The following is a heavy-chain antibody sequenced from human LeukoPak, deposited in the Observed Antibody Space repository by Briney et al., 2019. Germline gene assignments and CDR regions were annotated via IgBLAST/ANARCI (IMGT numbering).Heavy chain of an antibody. Sequence: GGSLRLSCAASGFTFSNYCMHWVRQAPGKGLVWVSRINSDGSSTTSADSVKGRFTISRDNAKNTLYLQMNSLRAEDTAVYYCAKGGATFIDYWGQGTLVTVSS. CDR2: INSDGSST. J-gene: IGHJ4*02. CDR3: AKGGATFIDY. D-gene: IGHD5-12*01. CDR1: GFTFSNYC. V-gene: IGHV3-74*01.